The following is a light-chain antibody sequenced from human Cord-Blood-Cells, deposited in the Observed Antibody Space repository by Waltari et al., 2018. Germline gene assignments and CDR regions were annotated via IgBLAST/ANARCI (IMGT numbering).Light chain of an antibody. V-gene: IGKV3-20*01. CDR1: QSVSSSY. J-gene: IGKJ1*01. CDR3: QQYGSSPPET. Sequence: ELELTQSPGTLSLSPGDRATLSCRASQSVSSSYLAWYQQKPGQAPRLLIYGASSRATGIPDRFSGSGSGTDFTLTISILEPEDFAVYYWQQYGSSPPETFGQGTKVEIK. CDR2: GAS.